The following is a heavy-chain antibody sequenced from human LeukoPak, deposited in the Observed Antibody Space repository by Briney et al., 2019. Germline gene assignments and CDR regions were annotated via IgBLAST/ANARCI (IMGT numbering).Heavy chain of an antibody. CDR2: ISYDGSNK. CDR1: GFTFSSYA. CDR3: AKDPLRGYSSSSFFDY. J-gene: IGHJ4*02. Sequence: GGSLRLSCAASGFTFSSYAMSWVRQAPGKGLEWVAVISYDGSNKYYADSVKGRFTISRDNSKNTLYLQMNSLRAEDTAVYYCAKDPLRGYSSSSFFDYWGQGTLVTVSS. V-gene: IGHV3-30*18. D-gene: IGHD6-13*01.